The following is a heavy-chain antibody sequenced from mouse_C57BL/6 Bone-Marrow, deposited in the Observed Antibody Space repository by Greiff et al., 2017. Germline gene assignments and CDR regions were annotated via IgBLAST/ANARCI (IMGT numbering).Heavy chain of an antibody. Sequence: QVQLQQPGAELARPGASVKLSCKASGYTFTSYGISWVKQRPGQGLEWIGEIYPTSGHTYYHEKFKGKATLTVDKSSSTAYMELRSLTSEDAAVYFCARWYYGSSYEGYFDVWGTGTTVTVSS. V-gene: IGHV1-81*01. CDR1: GYTFTSYG. D-gene: IGHD1-1*01. CDR2: IYPTSGHT. CDR3: ARWYYGSSYEGYFDV. J-gene: IGHJ1*03.